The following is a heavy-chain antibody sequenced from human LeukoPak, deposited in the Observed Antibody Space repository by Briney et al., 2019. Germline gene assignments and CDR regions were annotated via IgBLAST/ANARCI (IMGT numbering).Heavy chain of an antibody. CDR2: VWYDENNK. Sequence: PGGSLRLSCAASGFVFSSFGLHWVRQAPGKGLEWLAVVWYDENNKDYADSVKGRFTISRDKSKNTLYLQMNSLRAEDTAVYYCARGSSNTWPPGAEYFEHWGQGTLVTVSS. D-gene: IGHD6-13*01. J-gene: IGHJ1*01. CDR3: ARGSSNTWPPGAEYFEH. V-gene: IGHV3-33*01. CDR1: GFVFSSFG.